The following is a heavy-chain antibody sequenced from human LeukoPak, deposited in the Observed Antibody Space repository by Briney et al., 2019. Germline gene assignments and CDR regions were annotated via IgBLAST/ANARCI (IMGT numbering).Heavy chain of an antibody. D-gene: IGHD4-17*01. CDR1: GYTLTDLY. J-gene: IGHJ4*02. CDR3: ATSGYGDLAYRRYYFDY. V-gene: IGHV1-24*01. CDR2: FDTEDGET. Sequence: ASVKVSCTVSGYTLTDLYMHWVRQAPGKGLEWMGGFDTEDGETIYAQKFQGRVTMTEDTSTDTAYMELSSLRSEDTAVYYCATSGYGDLAYRRYYFDYWGQGTLVTVSS.